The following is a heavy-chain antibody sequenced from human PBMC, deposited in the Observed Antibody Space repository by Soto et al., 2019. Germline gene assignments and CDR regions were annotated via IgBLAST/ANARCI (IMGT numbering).Heavy chain of an antibody. CDR3: ARDVGFGESPNWFEP. J-gene: IGHJ5*02. V-gene: IGHV1-18*01. CDR1: GYTFTSYG. CDR2: ISAYNGNT. Sequence: SVKVSCNDSGYTFTSYGISLVRQATGQGLEWMGWISAYNGNTNYAQKLQGRVTMTTDTSTSTAYMELRSLRSDDTAVYYCARDVGFGESPNWFEPWGQGTLVTVSS. D-gene: IGHD3-10*01.